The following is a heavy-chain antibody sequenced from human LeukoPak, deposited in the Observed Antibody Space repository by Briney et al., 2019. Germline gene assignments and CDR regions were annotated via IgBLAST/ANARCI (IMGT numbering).Heavy chain of an antibody. V-gene: IGHV3-43*01. D-gene: IGHD6-19*01. J-gene: IGHJ4*02. Sequence: PGGSLRLSCAASGFTFDDYTMHWVRQAPGKGLEWVSLISWDGGSTYYADSVKGRFPISRDNSKNSLYLQMNSLRTEDTALYYCAKDKGLVGSFFVYWGQGTLVTVSS. CDR3: AKDKGLVGSFFVY. CDR2: ISWDGGST. CDR1: GFTFDDYT.